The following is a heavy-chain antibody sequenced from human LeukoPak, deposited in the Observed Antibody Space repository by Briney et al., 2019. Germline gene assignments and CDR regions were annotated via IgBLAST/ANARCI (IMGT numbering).Heavy chain of an antibody. J-gene: IGHJ4*02. Sequence: SETLSLTCAVYGGSFSGYYWRWIRQPPGKGLEWIGYIYYSGSTNYNPSLKSRVTISVDTSKNQFSLKLSSVTAADTAVYYCASQPGGVTNFFDYWGQGTLVTVSS. D-gene: IGHD2-21*02. CDR1: GGSFSGYY. CDR2: IYYSGST. CDR3: ASQPGGVTNFFDY. V-gene: IGHV4-59*08.